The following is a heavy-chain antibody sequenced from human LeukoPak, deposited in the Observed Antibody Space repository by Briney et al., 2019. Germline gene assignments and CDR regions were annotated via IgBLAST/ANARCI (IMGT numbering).Heavy chain of an antibody. D-gene: IGHD4-23*01. V-gene: IGHV1-24*01. CDR2: FDRENGKT. Sequence: ASVKVPCRVSGYSLTELSIHWVRQRPGEGLEWMGGFDRENGKTLYSRDFEGRVTMTEDASLATAYLHPSSLRSDDTAVYYCATGDYGGIYFDSWGQGTLLIVSS. CDR1: GYSLTELS. J-gene: IGHJ5*01. CDR3: ATGDYGGIYFDS.